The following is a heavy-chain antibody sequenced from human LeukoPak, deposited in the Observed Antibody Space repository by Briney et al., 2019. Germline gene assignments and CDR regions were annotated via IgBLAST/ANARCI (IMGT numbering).Heavy chain of an antibody. CDR2: INPSGST. D-gene: IGHD3-22*01. J-gene: IGHJ2*01. Sequence: SETLSLTCTVSGFVSGESISTYSWSWFRQPVGKGLEWLGRINPSGSTNYNPSLKSRVTISEDKSRNQVSLKLNSVTAADTAVYYCARDSRGTDPWYFDVWGRGTLVTVSS. CDR3: ARDSRGTDPWYFDV. CDR1: GESISTYS. V-gene: IGHV4-4*07.